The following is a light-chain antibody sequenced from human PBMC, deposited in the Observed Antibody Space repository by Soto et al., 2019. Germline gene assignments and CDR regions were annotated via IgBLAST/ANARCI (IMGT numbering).Light chain of an antibody. Sequence: QSALTQPASVSGSPGQSITISCTGTSSDVGAYNYVSWYQQHPGKAPKLMIYYVSNRPSGISNRFSGSKSGNTASLTISGLQAEGEADYSCSSYTSSTTRAFGGGTKVTVL. CDR1: SSDVGAYNY. V-gene: IGLV2-14*01. J-gene: IGLJ2*01. CDR3: SSYTSSTTRA. CDR2: YVS.